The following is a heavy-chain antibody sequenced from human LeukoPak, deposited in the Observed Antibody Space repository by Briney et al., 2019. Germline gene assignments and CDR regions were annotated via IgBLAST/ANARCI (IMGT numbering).Heavy chain of an antibody. CDR1: GGSFSGYY. J-gene: IGHJ4*02. V-gene: IGHV4-34*01. CDR3: ARHMSIWFGEYAFDY. CDR2: INHSGST. Sequence: PSETLSLTCAVYGGSFSGYYWSWIRQPPGKGLEWIGEINHSGSTNYNPPLKSRVTISVDTSKNQFSLKLSSVTAADTAVYYCARHMSIWFGEYAFDYWGQGTLVTVSS. D-gene: IGHD3-10*01.